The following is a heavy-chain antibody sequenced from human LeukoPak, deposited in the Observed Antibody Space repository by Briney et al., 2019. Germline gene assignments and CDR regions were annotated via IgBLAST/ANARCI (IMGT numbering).Heavy chain of an antibody. CDR2: IYYSGST. CDR3: ARSDDSSNDPFDY. V-gene: IGHV4-39*07. D-gene: IGHD3-22*01. J-gene: IGHJ4*02. Sequence: SETLSLTCTVSGGSVSRSPYYWGWIRQPPGKGLEWIGNIYYSGSTYYNPSLKSRVTMSLDTSRNQFSLKLSSVTAADTAVYYCARSDDSSNDPFDYWGQGTLVTVSS. CDR1: GGSVSRSPYY.